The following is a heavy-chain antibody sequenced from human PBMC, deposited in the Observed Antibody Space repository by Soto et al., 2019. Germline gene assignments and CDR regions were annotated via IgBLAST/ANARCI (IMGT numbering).Heavy chain of an antibody. Sequence: ASVKVSCKASGYTFTSYYMHWVRQAPGQGLEWMGIINPSGGSTSYAQKFQGRVTMIRDTSTSTVYMELSSLRSEDTAVYYCARDEYYYDSSGYSFDYWGQGTLVTVSS. CDR2: INPSGGST. V-gene: IGHV1-46*01. CDR3: ARDEYYYDSSGYSFDY. D-gene: IGHD3-22*01. J-gene: IGHJ4*02. CDR1: GYTFTSYY.